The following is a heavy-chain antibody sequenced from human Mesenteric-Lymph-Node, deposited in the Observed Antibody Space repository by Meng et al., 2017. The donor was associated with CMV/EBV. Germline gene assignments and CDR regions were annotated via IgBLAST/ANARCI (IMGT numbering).Heavy chain of an antibody. CDR1: GFTFSGYW. J-gene: IGHJ4*02. V-gene: IGHV3-74*01. CDR3: AKDGGSGLVPGYY. Sequence: GESLKISCAASGFTFSGYWMHWVRQAPGKGLVWVSRINSDGSSTDYADSVKGRFSISRDNAKNTLYLQMNSLRAEDTAVYYCAKDGGSGLVPGYYWGQGTLVTVSS. CDR2: INSDGSST. D-gene: IGHD6-19*01.